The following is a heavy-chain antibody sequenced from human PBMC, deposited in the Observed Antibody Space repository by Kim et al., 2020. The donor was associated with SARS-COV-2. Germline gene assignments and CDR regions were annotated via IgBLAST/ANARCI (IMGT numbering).Heavy chain of an antibody. Sequence: SHKSRVTISGDPSKNQCSLKLSSVTAADTAVYYCARAGTVGDYYYYYMDVWGKGTTVTVSS. D-gene: IGHD1-1*01. V-gene: IGHV4-31*02. CDR3: ARAGTVGDYYYYYMDV. J-gene: IGHJ6*03.